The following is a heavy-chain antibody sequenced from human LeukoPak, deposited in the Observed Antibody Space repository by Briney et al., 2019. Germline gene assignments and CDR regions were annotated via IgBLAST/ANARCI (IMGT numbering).Heavy chain of an antibody. CDR3: ARVGVIINDAFDI. V-gene: IGHV4-34*01. D-gene: IGHD2-21*01. J-gene: IGHJ3*02. Sequence: PSETLSLTCAVYGGSFSGYYWSWIRQPPGKGLEWIGEIYHSGSTNYNPSLKSRVTISVDKSENQFSLKLSSVTAADTAVYYCARVGVIINDAFDIWGQGTMVTVSS. CDR2: IYHSGST. CDR1: GGSFSGYY.